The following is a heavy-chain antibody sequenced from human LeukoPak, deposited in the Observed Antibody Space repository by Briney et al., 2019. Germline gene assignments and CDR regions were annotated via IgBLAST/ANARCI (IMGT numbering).Heavy chain of an antibody. V-gene: IGHV3-30*02. CDR3: ASRSTGYCSGGSCYGRLDY. CDR2: IRYDGSNK. Sequence: GGPLRLSCAASGFTFSSYGMHWARQAPGKGLEWVAFIRYDGSNKYYADSVKGRFTISRDNSKNTLYLQMNSLRAEDTAVYYCASRSTGYCSGGSCYGRLDYWGQGTLVTVSS. CDR1: GFTFSSYG. J-gene: IGHJ4*02. D-gene: IGHD2-15*01.